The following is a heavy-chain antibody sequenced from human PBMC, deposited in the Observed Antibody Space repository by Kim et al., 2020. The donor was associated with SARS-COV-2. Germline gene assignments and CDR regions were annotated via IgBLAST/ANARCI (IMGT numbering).Heavy chain of an antibody. J-gene: IGHJ5*02. CDR2: K. CDR3: ERDDSVTYYES. D-gene: IGHD3-16*01. V-gene: IGHV3-7*01. Sequence: KYYVSSVKGQFTISRDNAKTSVYLKMNSMRAEDTAIYYCERDDSVTYYESWGQGTLVTVTS.